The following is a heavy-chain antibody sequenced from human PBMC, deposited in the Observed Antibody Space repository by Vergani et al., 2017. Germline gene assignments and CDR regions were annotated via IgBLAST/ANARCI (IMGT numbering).Heavy chain of an antibody. J-gene: IGHJ3*02. Sequence: QVQLVQSGAEVKKPGSSVKVSCKASGGTFSSYAISWVRQAPGQGLEWMGGIIPIFGTANYAKKFQGRVTITADESTSTAYMELSSLRSEDTAVYYCARDRTPAAGPGDAFDIWGQGTMVTVSS. CDR2: IIPIFGTA. V-gene: IGHV1-69*01. D-gene: IGHD6-13*01. CDR3: ARDRTPAAGPGDAFDI. CDR1: GGTFSSYA.